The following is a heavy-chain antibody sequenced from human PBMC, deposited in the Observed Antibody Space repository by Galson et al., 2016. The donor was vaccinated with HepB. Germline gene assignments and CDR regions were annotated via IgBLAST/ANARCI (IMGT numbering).Heavy chain of an antibody. J-gene: IGHJ4*02. D-gene: IGHD3-10*01. CDR1: GYNFFSYG. CDR2: ISGWNGNT. Sequence: SVKVSCKASGYNFFSYGISWVRQAPGQGLEWMGWISGWNGNTNIAQSVQDRVTLTTDTSTSTAYLELRGLGSDDTAIYYCARDHSMSRGEYYLDHWGQGTLLTVSS. V-gene: IGHV1-18*01. CDR3: ARDHSMSRGEYYLDH.